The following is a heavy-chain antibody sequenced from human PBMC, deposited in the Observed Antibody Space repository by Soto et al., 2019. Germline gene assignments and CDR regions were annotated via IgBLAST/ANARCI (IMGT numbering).Heavy chain of an antibody. Sequence: SETLSLTCAVSGGSISSGGYSWSWIRQPPGKGLEWIGYIYHSGSIYYNPSLKSRVTISVDRSKNQFSLKLSSVTAADTAVYYCARVHDYWGQGTLLTVSS. CDR3: ARVHDY. J-gene: IGHJ4*02. V-gene: IGHV4-30-2*01. CDR2: IYHSGSI. CDR1: GGSISSGGYS.